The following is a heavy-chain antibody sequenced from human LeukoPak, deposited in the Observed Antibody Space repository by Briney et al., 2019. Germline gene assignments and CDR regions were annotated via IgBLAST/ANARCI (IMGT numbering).Heavy chain of an antibody. CDR1: GFTFRNNW. J-gene: IGHJ4*02. V-gene: IGHV3-7*03. CDR2: IRPDASDT. CDR3: TSISLGANEDY. Sequence: PGGSLRLSCAASGFTFRNNWMNWIRQAPGKGLEWVDNIRPDASDTGYVDSVKGRFTISRDNAKNSVYLQMNSLRVDDTAVYYCTSISLGANEDYWGQGTRVTVSS. D-gene: IGHD1-26*01.